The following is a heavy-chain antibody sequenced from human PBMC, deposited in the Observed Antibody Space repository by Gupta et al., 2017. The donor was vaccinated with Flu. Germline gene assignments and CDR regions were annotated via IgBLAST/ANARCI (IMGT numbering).Heavy chain of an antibody. V-gene: IGHV1-69*06. Sequence: TWVRQAPGQGLGRVGGIIPLFGTTNYAQKYQDRDAIAAKKCASTVYMELSSLRSGATAVSYCERDQRILAALRASDKWFDPWGQGTLVTVSS. J-gene: IGHJ5*02. CDR2: IIPLFGTT. CDR3: ERDQRILAALRASDKWFDP.